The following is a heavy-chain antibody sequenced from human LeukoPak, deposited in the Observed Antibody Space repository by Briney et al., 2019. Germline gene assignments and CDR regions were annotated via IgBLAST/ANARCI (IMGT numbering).Heavy chain of an antibody. J-gene: IGHJ4*02. V-gene: IGHV4-38-2*02. CDR2: IHHSGNT. Sequence: SEALSLTCTVSGFSISTNYYWGWTRQPPGSGLEWIGLIHHSGNTYHHPSLRSRVIMSIDTSKNLFSLRLSSVTAADTAVYFCARTNWNPGDYWGQGMLVTVSS. D-gene: IGHD1-1*01. CDR1: GFSISTNYY. CDR3: ARTNWNPGDY.